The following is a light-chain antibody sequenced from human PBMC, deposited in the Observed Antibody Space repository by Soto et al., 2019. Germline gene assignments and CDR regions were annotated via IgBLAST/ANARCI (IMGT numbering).Light chain of an antibody. J-gene: IGKJ3*01. Sequence: EIVLTQSPGTLSLSPGARATLSCGASQSVSSSYLVWYQQKPGQAPRLLIYGASSRATGIPDRFSGSGSGTDFTLTISRLEPEDFAVYYCQQYGSSPFTFGPGTKVDIK. V-gene: IGKV3-20*01. CDR2: GAS. CDR1: QSVSSSY. CDR3: QQYGSSPFT.